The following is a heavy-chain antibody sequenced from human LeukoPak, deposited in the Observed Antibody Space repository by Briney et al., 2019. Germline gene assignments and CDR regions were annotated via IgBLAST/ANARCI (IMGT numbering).Heavy chain of an antibody. CDR1: GFTFSSYA. V-gene: IGHV3-23*01. CDR2: ISGSGGRT. J-gene: IGHJ6*03. CDR3: AKFMSHCSSTSCSLGYYYMDV. Sequence: GGSLRLSCAASGFTFSSYAMSWFRQAPGKGLEWVSAISGSGGRTYYADAVKGRFTISRDNSKNTLYLQMNSLRAEDTAVYYCAKFMSHCSSTSCSLGYYYMDVWGKGTTVTVSS. D-gene: IGHD2-2*01.